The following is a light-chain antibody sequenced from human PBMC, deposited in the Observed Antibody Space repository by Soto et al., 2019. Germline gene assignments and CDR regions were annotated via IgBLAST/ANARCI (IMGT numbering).Light chain of an antibody. J-gene: IGKJ1*01. CDR2: GAS. CDR3: QQSGSSPRT. Sequence: EIVLTRSPGTLSLSPGERATLSCRASQSVSSSYLAWYQQKPGQAPRLLIYGASSRATGIPDRFSGSGAGTDFTLTISRLEPEDFTVYYCQQSGSSPRTFGQGTKVEIK. V-gene: IGKV3-20*01. CDR1: QSVSSSY.